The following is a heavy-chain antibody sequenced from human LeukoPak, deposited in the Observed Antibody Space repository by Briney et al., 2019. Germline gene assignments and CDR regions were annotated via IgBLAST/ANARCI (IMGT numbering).Heavy chain of an antibody. CDR2: ISWNSGTI. V-gene: IGHV3-9*01. J-gene: IGHJ4*02. CDR1: GFIFNNYA. D-gene: IGHD5-24*01. Sequence: GGSLRLSCAGSGFIFNNYAMHWVRQPPGKGLEWVSGISWNSGTIDYADSVRGRFTISRDNAKNSLYLQMNSLRAEDTAIYYCTRVGYIDEGIDYWGQGTLVTVSS. CDR3: TRVGYIDEGIDY.